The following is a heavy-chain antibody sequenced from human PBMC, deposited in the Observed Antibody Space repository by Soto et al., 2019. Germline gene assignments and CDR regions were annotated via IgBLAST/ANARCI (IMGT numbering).Heavy chain of an antibody. CDR2: IWYDGSND. CDR1: GFIFNKYG. D-gene: IGHD3-10*01. V-gene: IGHV3-33*01. J-gene: IGHJ5*02. CDR3: ARAGVENWLDP. Sequence: QVQLVESGGGAVQPGRSLRLSCEVSGFIFNKYGMHWVRQAPGKGLEWVAIIWYDGSNDFYADSVKGRFTISKDNSKNKVYLEMDSLRVEDTAIYYCARAGVENWLDPWGQGTLVTVSS.